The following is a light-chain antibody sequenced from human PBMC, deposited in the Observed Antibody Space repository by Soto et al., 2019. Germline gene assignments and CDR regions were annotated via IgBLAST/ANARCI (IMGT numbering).Light chain of an antibody. CDR2: GAS. Sequence: VMTQSPATLSVSPGERAALSCRASQSIGSNLAWYQHKPGQPPRLLIYGASSRAPGIPARFSGSGSGTEFTLTISSLQSEDFAVYYCQQYNNWPPWTFGQGTKVEI. CDR1: QSIGSN. V-gene: IGKV3-15*01. J-gene: IGKJ1*01. CDR3: QQYNNWPPWT.